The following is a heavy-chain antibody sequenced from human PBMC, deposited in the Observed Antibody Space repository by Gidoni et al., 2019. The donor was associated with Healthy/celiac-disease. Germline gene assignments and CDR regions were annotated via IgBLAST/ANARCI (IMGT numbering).Heavy chain of an antibody. CDR1: GGPISSGGYY. V-gene: IGHV4-31*03. CDR2: IYYSGST. CDR3: ARDHRSGCFITDY. D-gene: IGHD6-19*01. Sequence: QAQLQESGPGLVKPSQTLSLTCTVSGGPISSGGYYWSWIRQHPGKGLEWIGYIYYSGSTYYNPSLKSRVTISGDTSKNQFSLKLSSVTAADTAVYYCARDHRSGCFITDYWGQGTLVTVSS. J-gene: IGHJ4*02.